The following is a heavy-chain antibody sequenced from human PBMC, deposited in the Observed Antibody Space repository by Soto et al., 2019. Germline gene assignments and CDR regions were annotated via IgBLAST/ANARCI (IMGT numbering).Heavy chain of an antibody. D-gene: IGHD2-2*02. V-gene: IGHV4-34*01. CDR1: GGSFSGYY. CDR3: ARLRGKYQLLYQQGVTTNWFDP. J-gene: IGHJ5*02. CDR2: INHSGST. Sequence: QVQLQQGGAGLLKPSETLSLTCAVYGGSFSGYYWSWIRQPPGKGLEWIGEINHSGSTNYNPSLKSRVTISVDTSKNQFSMKLSSVPAEDTAVYYCARLRGKYQLLYQQGVTTNWFDPWGQGTLVTVSS.